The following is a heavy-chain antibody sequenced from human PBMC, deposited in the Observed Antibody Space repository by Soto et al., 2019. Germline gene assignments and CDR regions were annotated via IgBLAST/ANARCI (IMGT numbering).Heavy chain of an antibody. J-gene: IGHJ6*02. Sequence: GGSLRLSCAASGFTFSDYAMAWVRQSPGKGLEWVSSISGSGGSTYYADSVKGRFTISRDNSKNTVFLQMNSLRAEDTAVYYRAKDHGMDVWGQGATVTVSS. CDR3: AKDHGMDV. V-gene: IGHV3-23*01. CDR2: ISGSGGST. CDR1: GFTFSDYA.